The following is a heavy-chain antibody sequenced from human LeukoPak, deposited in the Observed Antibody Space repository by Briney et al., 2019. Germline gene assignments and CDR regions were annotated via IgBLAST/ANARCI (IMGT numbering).Heavy chain of an antibody. D-gene: IGHD6-13*01. CDR1: GFTFSSYA. Sequence: HTGRSLRLSCAASGFTFSSYAMHWVRQAPGKGLEWVAVISYDGSNKYYADSVKGRFTISRDNSKNTLYLQMNSLRAEDTAVYYCARGDSSSWYEGYLDCWGQGTLVTVSS. CDR2: ISYDGSNK. J-gene: IGHJ4*02. CDR3: ARGDSSSWYEGYLDC. V-gene: IGHV3-30*01.